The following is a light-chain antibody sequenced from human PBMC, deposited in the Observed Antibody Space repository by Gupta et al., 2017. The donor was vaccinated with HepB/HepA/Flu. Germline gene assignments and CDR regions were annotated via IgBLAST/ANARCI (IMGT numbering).Light chain of an antibody. V-gene: IGLV2-14*03. CDR2: DVM. Sequence: QSALTQPASVSESLGQSITISCTGTSSDIGAYNHVSWYQQHPGKAPKLMIYDVMNRPSGVPNRFSGSKSGNTASLTISGLQAEDEADYYCSSLTTKNTLLFGGGTKLTVL. CDR1: SSDIGAYNH. CDR3: SSLTTKNTLL. J-gene: IGLJ2*01.